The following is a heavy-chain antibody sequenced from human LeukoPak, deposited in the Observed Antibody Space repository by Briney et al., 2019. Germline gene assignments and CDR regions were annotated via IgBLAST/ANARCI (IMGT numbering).Heavy chain of an antibody. CDR1: GFTFSNAW. CDR3: TTEIYCSSTSCPSFQF. D-gene: IGHD2-2*01. Sequence: GGSLRLSCAASGFTFSNAWMSWVRQAPGKGLEWVGRIKSKTDGGTTDYAAPVKGRFTISRDDSKNTLYLQMNSLKTEDTAVYYCTTEIYCSSTSCPSFQFWGQGTLVTVSS. V-gene: IGHV3-15*01. CDR2: IKSKTDGGTT. J-gene: IGHJ4*02.